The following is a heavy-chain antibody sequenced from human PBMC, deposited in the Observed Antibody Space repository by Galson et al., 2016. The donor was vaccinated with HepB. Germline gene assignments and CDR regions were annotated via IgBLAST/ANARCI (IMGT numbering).Heavy chain of an antibody. J-gene: IGHJ4*02. CDR2: TSGTGTDT. CDR1: GFTFSSYA. D-gene: IGHD1-14*01. CDR3: AKALAAITGELAD. V-gene: IGHV3-23*01. Sequence: SLRLSCAASGFTFSSYAMAWVRQAPGKGLEWVSGTSGTGTDTYYADSVKGRCTISGDNSKNTLYLQLRSLRPEDTAVYYCAKALAAITGELADWGQGTLLVVSS.